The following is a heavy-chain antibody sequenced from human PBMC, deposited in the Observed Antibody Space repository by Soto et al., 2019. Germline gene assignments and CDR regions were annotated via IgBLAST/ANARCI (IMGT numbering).Heavy chain of an antibody. J-gene: IGHJ4*02. V-gene: IGHV3-48*03. Sequence: HPGGSLRLSCAASGSTFSSYEMNWVRQAPGKGLEWVSYISSSGSTIYYADSVKGRFTISRDNAKNSLYLQMNSLRAEDTAVYYCARDWGRGYSYGIDYWGQGTLVTVSS. D-gene: IGHD5-18*01. CDR3: ARDWGRGYSYGIDY. CDR2: ISSSGSTI. CDR1: GSTFSSYE.